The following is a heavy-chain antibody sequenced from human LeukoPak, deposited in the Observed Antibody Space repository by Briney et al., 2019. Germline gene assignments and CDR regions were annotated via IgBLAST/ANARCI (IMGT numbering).Heavy chain of an antibody. D-gene: IGHD1-26*01. Sequence: KPSETLSLTCAVSGYSISSGYYWGWIRQPPGKGLEWIGSIYHSGSTYCNPSLKSRVTISVDTSKNQFSLKLSSVTAADTAVYYCVRHRRGSSEGYWGQGTLVTVSS. CDR2: IYHSGST. CDR3: VRHRRGSSEGY. CDR1: GYSISSGYY. V-gene: IGHV4-38-2*01. J-gene: IGHJ4*02.